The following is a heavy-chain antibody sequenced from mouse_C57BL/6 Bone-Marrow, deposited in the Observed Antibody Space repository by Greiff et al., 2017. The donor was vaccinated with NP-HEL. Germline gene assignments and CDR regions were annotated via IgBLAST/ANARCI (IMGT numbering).Heavy chain of an antibody. CDR2: INPYNGDT. D-gene: IGHD2-4*01. V-gene: IGHV1-20*01. CDR1: GYSFTGYF. Sequence: VQLQQSGPELVKPGDSVKISCKASGYSFTGYFMNWVMQSHGKSLEWIGRINPYNGDTFYNQKFKGKATLTVDKSSSTAHMELRSLTSEDSAVYYCARSIYYDYDGAWFAYWGQGTLVTVSA. J-gene: IGHJ3*01. CDR3: ARSIYYDYDGAWFAY.